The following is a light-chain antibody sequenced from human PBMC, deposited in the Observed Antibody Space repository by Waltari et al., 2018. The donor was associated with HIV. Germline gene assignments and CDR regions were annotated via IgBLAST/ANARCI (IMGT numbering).Light chain of an antibody. CDR2: DDT. CDR3: YSTDSSVDHRGV. CDR1: ALPKKY. J-gene: IGLJ3*02. Sequence: SYELTQPPSVSVSPGQTARITCSGDALPKKYASWYQQRSGQAPVLVIYDDTKRPSGTPERFSGSSSGTMATLTISGAQVEDEADYYCYSTDSSVDHRGVFGGGTKVTVL. V-gene: IGLV3-10*01.